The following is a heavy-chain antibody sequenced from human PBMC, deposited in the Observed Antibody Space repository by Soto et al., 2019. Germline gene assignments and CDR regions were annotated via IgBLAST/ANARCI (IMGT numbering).Heavy chain of an antibody. V-gene: IGHV3-15*07. CDR3: TTGVDGYNPFDY. Sequence: EAQLVESGGGLVKPGGSLRLSCAASGFSFSSAWMIWVRQAPGKGLEWVGRIKSKVHGETTDYAAPVKGRCTISRDDSKHTVFLQMNSLETEDTAVYYCTTGVDGYNPFDYWGQGTLVTVSS. D-gene: IGHD5-12*01. J-gene: IGHJ4*02. CDR2: IKSKVHGETT. CDR1: GFSFSSAW.